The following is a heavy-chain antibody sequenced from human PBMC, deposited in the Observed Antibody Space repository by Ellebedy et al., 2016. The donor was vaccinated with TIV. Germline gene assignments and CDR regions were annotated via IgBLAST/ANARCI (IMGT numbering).Heavy chain of an antibody. CDR1: GYTFTSYY. Sequence: ASVKVSXXASGYTFTSYYMHWVRQAPGQGLEWMGIINPSGGSTSYAQKFQGRVTMTRDTSTSTVYMELSSLRSEDTAVYYCASSETDFWSGYYTGHYYYGMDVWGQGTTVTVSS. J-gene: IGHJ6*02. CDR3: ASSETDFWSGYYTGHYYYGMDV. D-gene: IGHD3-3*01. CDR2: INPSGGST. V-gene: IGHV1-46*01.